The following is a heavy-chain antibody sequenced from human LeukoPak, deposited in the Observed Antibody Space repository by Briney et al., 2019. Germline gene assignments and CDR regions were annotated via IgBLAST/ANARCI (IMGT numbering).Heavy chain of an antibody. D-gene: IGHD1-1*01. CDR1: GGSISSGSYY. Sequence: PSQTLSLTCTVSGGSISSGSYYWSWIRQPAGKGLEWIGRIYTSGSTNYNPSLKSRVTISVDTSKNQFSLKLSSVTAADTAVYYCARHPPMNNWNVPGAFDIWGQGTMVTVSS. J-gene: IGHJ3*02. CDR2: IYTSGST. CDR3: ARHPPMNNWNVPGAFDI. V-gene: IGHV4-61*02.